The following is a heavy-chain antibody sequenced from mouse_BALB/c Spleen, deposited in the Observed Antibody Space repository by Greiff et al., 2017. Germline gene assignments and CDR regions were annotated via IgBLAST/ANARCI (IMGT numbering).Heavy chain of an antibody. Sequence: VQLKESGGGLVKPGGSLKLSCAASGFTFSSYTMSWVRQTPEKRLEWVATISSGGGNTYYPDSVKGRFTISRDNAKNNLYLQMSSLRSEDTALYYCARSDYGWGFAYWGQGTLVTVSA. V-gene: IGHV5-9*03. CDR1: GFTFSSYT. CDR3: ARSDYGWGFAY. J-gene: IGHJ3*01. D-gene: IGHD1-2*01. CDR2: ISSGGGNT.